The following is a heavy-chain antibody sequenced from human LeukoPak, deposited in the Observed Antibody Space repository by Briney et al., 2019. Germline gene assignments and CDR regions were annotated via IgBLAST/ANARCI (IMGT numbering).Heavy chain of an antibody. CDR1: AFSLSAYN. CDR3: VRDRGTYRPIDY. J-gene: IGHJ4*02. V-gene: IGHV3-21*04. Sequence: GRSLRLSCAASAFSLSAYNMNWVRQAPGKGLEWVSSISYTGTYIYYADSVKGRFTISRDNAQNSLYLQMNSLRAEDTAIYYCVRDRGTYRPIDYWGQGTLVTVSS. D-gene: IGHD1-26*01. CDR2: ISYTGTYI.